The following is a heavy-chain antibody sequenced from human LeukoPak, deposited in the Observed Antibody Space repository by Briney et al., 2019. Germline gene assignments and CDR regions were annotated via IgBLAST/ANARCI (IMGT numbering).Heavy chain of an antibody. D-gene: IGHD2/OR15-2a*01. CDR2: INYDGTST. CDR1: GFTFGSYW. Sequence: GGSLRLSCVASGFTFGSYWMHWVRQAPGKGPVWVSRINYDGTSTTYADSVKGRFTVSRDNGKKTVSLQINSLRPDGTAVYYCAREANTAFDYWGQGTLVTVSS. J-gene: IGHJ4*02. V-gene: IGHV3-74*01. CDR3: AREANTAFDY.